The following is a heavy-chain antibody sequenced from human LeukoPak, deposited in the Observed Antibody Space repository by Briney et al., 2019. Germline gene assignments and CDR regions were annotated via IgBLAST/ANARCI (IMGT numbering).Heavy chain of an antibody. CDR1: GFTFSSYW. CDR3: ARDSPAATYAFDI. J-gene: IGHJ3*02. Sequence: GGSLRLSCAASGFTFSSYWMSWVRQAPGKGLEWVANIKQDGSQKDYVDSLKGRFTISRDNAKDSVHLQMNRLRAEDTAVYYCARDSPAATYAFDIWGQGTMVTVSS. V-gene: IGHV3-7*01. CDR2: IKQDGSQK. D-gene: IGHD2-2*01.